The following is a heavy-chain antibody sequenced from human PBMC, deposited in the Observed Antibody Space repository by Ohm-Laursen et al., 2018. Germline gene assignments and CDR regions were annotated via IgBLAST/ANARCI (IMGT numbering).Heavy chain of an antibody. D-gene: IGHD6-19*01. Sequence: SETLSLTCTVSGGSISSYYWSWIRQPPGKGLEWIGYIYYSGSTNYNPSLKSRVTISVYTSKNQFSLKLSSVTAADTAVYYCARGASSSGWFGYWGQGTLVTVSS. V-gene: IGHV4-59*01. CDR1: GGSISSYY. J-gene: IGHJ4*02. CDR2: IYYSGST. CDR3: ARGASSSGWFGY.